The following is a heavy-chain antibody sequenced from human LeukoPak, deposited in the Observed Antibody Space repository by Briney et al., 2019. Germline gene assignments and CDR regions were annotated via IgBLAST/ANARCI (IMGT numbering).Heavy chain of an antibody. V-gene: IGHV3-21*01. J-gene: IGHJ4*02. D-gene: IGHD3-22*01. CDR2: ISSSSSYI. Sequence: GGSLRLSCAASGFTFSSYSMNWVRQAPGKGLEWVSSISSSSSYIYYADSVKGRFTISRDNAKNSLYLQMNSLRAEDTAVYYCARVSRIYDSTYDLQGNWGQGTLVTVSS. CDR3: ARVSRIYDSTYDLQGN. CDR1: GFTFSSYS.